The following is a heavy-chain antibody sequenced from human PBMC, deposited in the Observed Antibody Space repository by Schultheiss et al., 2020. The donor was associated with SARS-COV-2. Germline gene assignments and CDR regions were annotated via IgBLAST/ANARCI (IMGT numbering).Heavy chain of an antibody. Sequence: SETLSLTCAVYGGPFSGYYWSWIRQPPGKGLEWIGYIYYSGSTNYNPSLKSRVTISVDTSKNQFSLKLSSVTAADTAVYYCARDGYGDYDYYYYGMDVWGQGTTVTVSS. CDR2: IYYSGST. J-gene: IGHJ6*02. V-gene: IGHV4-59*01. CDR1: GGPFSGYY. D-gene: IGHD4-17*01. CDR3: ARDGYGDYDYYYYGMDV.